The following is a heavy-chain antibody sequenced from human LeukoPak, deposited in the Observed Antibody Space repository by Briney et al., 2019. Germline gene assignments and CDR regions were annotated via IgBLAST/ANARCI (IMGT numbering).Heavy chain of an antibody. Sequence: SETLSLTCAVYGGSFSGYYWSWIRQPPGKGLEWIGEINHSGSTNYNPSLKSRVTISVDTSKNQFSPKLSSVTAADTAVYYCAREGVVGAYGHFDYWGQGTLVTVSS. J-gene: IGHJ4*02. CDR2: INHSGST. CDR1: GGSFSGYY. V-gene: IGHV4-34*01. D-gene: IGHD2-15*01. CDR3: AREGVVGAYGHFDY.